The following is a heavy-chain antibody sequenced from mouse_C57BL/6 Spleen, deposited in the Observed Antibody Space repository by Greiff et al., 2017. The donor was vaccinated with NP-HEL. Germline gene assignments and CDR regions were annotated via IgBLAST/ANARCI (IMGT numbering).Heavy chain of an antibody. CDR3: ARTYAKNLDWYFDV. D-gene: IGHD6-5*01. V-gene: IGHV1-11*01. Sequence: QVQLQQSGAELASPGASVTLSCKASGYTFTDHIMNWVKKRPGQGLEWIGRIYPVSGETNYNQKFMGKATLSVDRSSSTVYMVLNSLTSEDPAVYYCARTYAKNLDWYFDVWGTGTTVTVSS. CDR1: GYTFTDHI. J-gene: IGHJ1*03. CDR2: IYPVSGET.